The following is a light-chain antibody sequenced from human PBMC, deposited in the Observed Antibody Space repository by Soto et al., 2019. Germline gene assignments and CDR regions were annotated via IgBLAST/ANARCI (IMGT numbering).Light chain of an antibody. CDR2: GAS. Sequence: PGEGDTLSCRASQSVRSGSLAWYQQKPGQAPRLLIYGASSRATDIPDRFSGSGYGTDFILTISRLEPEDFAVYYCQHYADSPHTFGQGTKLEIK. V-gene: IGKV3-20*01. J-gene: IGKJ2*01. CDR1: QSVRSGS. CDR3: QHYADSPHT.